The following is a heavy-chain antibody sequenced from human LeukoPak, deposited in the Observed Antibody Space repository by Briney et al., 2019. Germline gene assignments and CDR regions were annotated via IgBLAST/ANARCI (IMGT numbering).Heavy chain of an antibody. D-gene: IGHD2-2*02. CDR3: ARTVVVVPAAIPFDY. CDR1: GGTFSSYA. Sequence: SVKVSRKASGGTFSSYAISWVRQAPGQGLEWMGGIIPIFGTANYAQKFQGRVTITADESTSTAYMELSSLRSEDTAVYYCARTVVVVPAAIPFDYWGQGTLVTVSS. V-gene: IGHV1-69*13. J-gene: IGHJ4*02. CDR2: IIPIFGTA.